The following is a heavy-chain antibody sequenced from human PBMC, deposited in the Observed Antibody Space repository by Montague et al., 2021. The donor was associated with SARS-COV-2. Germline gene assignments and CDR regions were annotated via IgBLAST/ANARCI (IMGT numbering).Heavy chain of an antibody. CDR1: GGSISGYY. CDR2: IYYSGST. CDR3: ARLLRSCSNGVCRTYYYYAMDV. D-gene: IGHD2-8*01. J-gene: IGHJ6*02. Sequence: ETLSLTSTVSGGSISGYYWSWIRQSPGKGLEWIGYIYYSGSTKYNPFLEGRVTVSVDRSKNQVSLKSSSVTPADTAVYYCARLLRSCSNGVCRTYYYYAMDVWGQGTTVTVSS. V-gene: IGHV4-59*01.